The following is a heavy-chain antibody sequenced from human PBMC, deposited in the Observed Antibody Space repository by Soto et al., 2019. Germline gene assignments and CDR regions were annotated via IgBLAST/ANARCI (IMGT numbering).Heavy chain of an antibody. V-gene: IGHV3-74*01. Sequence: PGGSLRLSCSASGFTFSSYWIHWVRQAPGKGLVWVSRINSDGSITNYADSVKGRFTISRDNSKNTLYLQMNSLRTEDTAVYYCSKDKGITAQKYYFDYWGHGTLVTVSS. CDR3: SKDKGITAQKYYFDY. J-gene: IGHJ4*01. CDR2: INSDGSIT. CDR1: GFTFSSYW. D-gene: IGHD6-13*01.